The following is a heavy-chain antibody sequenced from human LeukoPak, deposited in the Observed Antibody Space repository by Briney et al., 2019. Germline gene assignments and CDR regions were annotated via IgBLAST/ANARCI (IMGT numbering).Heavy chain of an antibody. CDR2: IYDIGTT. CDR3: AGAVGRYDLWSGYYVSYYMDV. V-gene: IGHV4-31*11. J-gene: IGHJ6*03. CDR1: GGSISSGGFC. Sequence: SETLCLTCAVSGGSISSGGFCWGWIRQHPGMGLEWIGYIYDIGTTYYNPALKSQVTISVDTSKTQSTLKLSSVTAADTAVYCCAGAVGRYDLWSGYYVSYYMDVWGKGTPVTVSS. D-gene: IGHD3-3*01.